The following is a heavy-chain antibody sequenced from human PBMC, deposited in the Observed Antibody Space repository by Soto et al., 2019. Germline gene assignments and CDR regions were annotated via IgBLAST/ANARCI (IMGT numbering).Heavy chain of an antibody. Sequence: VQLVQSGAEVKKPGSSVKVSCKASGGTFSSYAISWVRQAPGQGLEWMGGIIPIFGTANYAQKFQGRVTITADESTSTAYMELSSLRSEDTAVYYCAGLGYCSGGSCPRGVFDYWGQGTLVTVSS. V-gene: IGHV1-69*01. D-gene: IGHD2-15*01. J-gene: IGHJ4*02. CDR2: IIPIFGTA. CDR1: GGTFSSYA. CDR3: AGLGYCSGGSCPRGVFDY.